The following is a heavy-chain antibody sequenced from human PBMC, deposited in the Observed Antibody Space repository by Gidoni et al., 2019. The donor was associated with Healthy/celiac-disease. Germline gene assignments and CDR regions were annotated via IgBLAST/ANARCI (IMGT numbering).Heavy chain of an antibody. Sequence: EVQLVESGGGLVQPGRSLRLSCAASGFTFDDYAMHWVRQAPGKGLEWVSGISWNSGSIGYADSVKGRFTISRDNAKNSLYLQMNSLRAEDTALYYCAKEMGPQWLVKGILDYWGQGTLVTVSS. V-gene: IGHV3-9*01. CDR3: AKEMGPQWLVKGILDY. D-gene: IGHD6-19*01. CDR1: GFTFDDYA. CDR2: ISWNSGSI. J-gene: IGHJ4*02.